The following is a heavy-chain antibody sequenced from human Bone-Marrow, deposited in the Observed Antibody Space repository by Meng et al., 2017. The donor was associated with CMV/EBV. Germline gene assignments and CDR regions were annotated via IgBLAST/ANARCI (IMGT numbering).Heavy chain of an antibody. D-gene: IGHD3-22*01. CDR3: ARVGSSGYYHGGFFDY. J-gene: IGHJ4*02. CDR1: GGNFKSYA. V-gene: IGHV1-69*05. CDR2: IIPIFGTA. Sequence: GGNFKSYAISWVRQAPGKGLEWMGGIIPIFGTANDAQKFQGRVRITTDESTSTAYMELSSLRSEDTAVYYCARVGSSGYYHGGFFDYWGQGTLVTVSS.